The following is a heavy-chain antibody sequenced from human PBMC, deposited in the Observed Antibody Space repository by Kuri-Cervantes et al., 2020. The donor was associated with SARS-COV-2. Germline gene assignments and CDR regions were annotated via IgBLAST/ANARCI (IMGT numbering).Heavy chain of an antibody. CDR3: ARQDIVVVPAAHGDYYYYYGMDV. CDR2: INHSGST. CDR1: GGSFSGYY. D-gene: IGHD2-2*01. J-gene: IGHJ6*02. Sequence: SQTLSLTCAVYGGSFSGYYWSWIRQPPGKGLEWIGEINHSGSTNYNPSLKSRVTISVDTSKNQFSLKLSSVTAADTAVYYCARQDIVVVPAAHGDYYYYYGMDVWGQATTATVSS. V-gene: IGHV4-34*01.